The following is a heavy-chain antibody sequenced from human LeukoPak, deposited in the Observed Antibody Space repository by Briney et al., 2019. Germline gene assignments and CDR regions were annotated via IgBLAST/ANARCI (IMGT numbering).Heavy chain of an antibody. J-gene: IGHJ4*02. V-gene: IGHV5-51*01. Sequence: GESLKISCKGSGYSFTSYWIGWVRQMPGKGLEWMGIIYPGDSDTRYSPSFQGQVTISADKSISTAYLQWSSLKASDTAMYYCARSIGYSSGWYYFDYWAQGTLVTVSS. CDR2: IYPGDSDT. D-gene: IGHD6-19*01. CDR1: GYSFTSYW. CDR3: ARSIGYSSGWYYFDY.